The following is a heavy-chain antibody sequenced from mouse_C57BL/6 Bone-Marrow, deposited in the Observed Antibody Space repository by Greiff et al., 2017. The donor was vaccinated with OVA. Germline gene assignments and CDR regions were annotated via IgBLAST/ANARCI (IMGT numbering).Heavy chain of an antibody. CDR3: VRQELGLFDY. J-gene: IGHJ2*01. V-gene: IGHV10-1*01. CDR1: GFSFNTYA. D-gene: IGHD4-1*01. Sequence: EVKLMESGGDLVKPGGSLKLSCAASGFSFNTYAMNWVRQAPGKGLEWVARIRSKSNNYATYYADSVKDRFTISRDDSESMLYLQMNNLKTEDTAMYYCVRQELGLFDYWGQGTTLTVSS. CDR2: IRSKSNNYAT.